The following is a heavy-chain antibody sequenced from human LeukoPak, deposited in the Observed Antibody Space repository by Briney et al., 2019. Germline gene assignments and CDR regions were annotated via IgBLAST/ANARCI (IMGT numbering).Heavy chain of an antibody. Sequence: PSETLSLTCAVYGGSFSGYYWSWIRQPPGKGLEWIGEINHSGSTNYNPSLKSRVTISVDTSKNQFSLKLSSVTAADTAVYYCARRRITIFGVVIWYFDYWGQGTLVTVSS. V-gene: IGHV4-34*01. D-gene: IGHD3-3*01. CDR2: INHSGST. J-gene: IGHJ4*02. CDR1: GGSFSGYY. CDR3: ARRRITIFGVVIWYFDY.